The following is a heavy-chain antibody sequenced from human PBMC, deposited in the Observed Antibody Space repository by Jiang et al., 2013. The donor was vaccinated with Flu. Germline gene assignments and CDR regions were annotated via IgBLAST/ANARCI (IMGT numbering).Heavy chain of an antibody. CDR3: ARGSGSYSRHGFDY. Sequence: VQLLESGGGLVQPGGSLRLSCAASGFTFNTHGMDWVRQAPGKGLEWISYIGYNGATMYYADSVKGRFTISRDNAENSLYLQMNILRDEDTAVYYCARGSGSYSRHGFDYWG. D-gene: IGHD1-26*01. CDR1: GFTFNTHG. CDR2: IGYNGATM. V-gene: IGHV3-48*02. J-gene: IGHJ4*01.